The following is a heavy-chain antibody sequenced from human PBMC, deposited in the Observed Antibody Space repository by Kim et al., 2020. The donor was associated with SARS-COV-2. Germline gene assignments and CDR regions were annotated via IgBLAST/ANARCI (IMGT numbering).Heavy chain of an antibody. CDR1: GGSISSGGYY. Sequence: SETLSLTCTVSGGSISSGGYYWSWIRQHPGKGLEWIGYIYYSGSTYYNPSLKSRVTISVDTSKNQFSLKLSSVTAADTAVYYCARDRSGYDPYFDYWGQGTLVTVSS. D-gene: IGHD5-12*01. CDR2: IYYSGST. CDR3: ARDRSGYDPYFDY. J-gene: IGHJ4*02. V-gene: IGHV4-31*03.